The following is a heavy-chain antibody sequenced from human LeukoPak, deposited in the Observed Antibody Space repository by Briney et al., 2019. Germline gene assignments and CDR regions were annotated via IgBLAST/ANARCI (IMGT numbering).Heavy chain of an antibody. CDR1: GFTFSSYS. CDR2: ISTSNTI. V-gene: IGHV3-48*02. J-gene: IGHJ4*02. Sequence: GGSLRLSCAASGFTFSSYSINWVRQAPGKGLEWVSCISTSNTIYYADSVKGRFTISRDNAKNSLYLQMNSLRDEDTAVYYCASDSGYTLDYWGQGTLVTVSS. CDR3: ASDSGYTLDY. D-gene: IGHD5-18*01.